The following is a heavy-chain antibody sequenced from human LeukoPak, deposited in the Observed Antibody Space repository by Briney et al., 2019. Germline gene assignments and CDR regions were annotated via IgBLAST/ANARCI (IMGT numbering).Heavy chain of an antibody. D-gene: IGHD3-22*01. V-gene: IGHV4-39*01. J-gene: IGHJ4*02. CDR3: ARAREEYYYDSSGYHFDY. Sequence: PSETLSLTCTVSGGSISTSSYYWGWIRQPPGKGLEWIGSIYYSGSTYYNPPLKSRVTISVDTSKNQFSLKLSSVTAADTAVYYCARAREEYYYDSSGYHFDYWGQGTLVTVSS. CDR1: GGSISTSSYY. CDR2: IYYSGST.